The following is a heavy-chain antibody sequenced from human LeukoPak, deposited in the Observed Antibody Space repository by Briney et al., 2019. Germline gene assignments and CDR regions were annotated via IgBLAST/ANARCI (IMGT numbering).Heavy chain of an antibody. V-gene: IGHV1-18*01. D-gene: IGHD6-13*01. CDR3: ARGSVIAAADYYYGMDV. Sequence: GASVKVSCKASGYTFTSYGISWVRQAPGQGLEWMGWISAYNGNTNYAQKLQGRVTMTTDTSTSTAYMELRSLRSDDTAVYYCARGSVIAAADYYYGMDVWGQGTTVTVSS. J-gene: IGHJ6*02. CDR1: GYTFTSYG. CDR2: ISAYNGNT.